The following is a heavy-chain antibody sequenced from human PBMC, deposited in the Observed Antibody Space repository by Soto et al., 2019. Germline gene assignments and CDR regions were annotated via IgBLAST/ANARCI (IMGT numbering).Heavy chain of an antibody. Sequence: QITLKESGPTLVKPTQTLTLTCTFSGFSLSTSGVGVGWIRQPPGKALEWLALIYWNDDKRYSPSLKSRLTSTKDTSKNQVVLKMTKMGPVDTGTSYCAHQRYFLDSTPPPEDHWGQGTLVTVSS. D-gene: IGHD3-22*01. CDR3: AHQRYFLDSTPPPEDH. CDR1: GFSLSTSGVG. CDR2: IYWNDDK. J-gene: IGHJ4*01. V-gene: IGHV2-5*01.